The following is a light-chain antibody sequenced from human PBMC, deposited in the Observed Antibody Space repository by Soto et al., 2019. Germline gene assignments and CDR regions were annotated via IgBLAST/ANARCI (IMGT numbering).Light chain of an antibody. CDR1: QTVGTY. CDR2: DAS. Sequence: EIVLTQIPATLSLFPGETATLSCRASQTVGTYLAWYQQKPGQAPRLLISDASNRATGVPTRFSGSGSGTDFTLTISSLEPEDFAVYFCQQRNNWPRITFGQGTRLEIK. CDR3: QQRNNWPRIT. V-gene: IGKV3-11*01. J-gene: IGKJ5*01.